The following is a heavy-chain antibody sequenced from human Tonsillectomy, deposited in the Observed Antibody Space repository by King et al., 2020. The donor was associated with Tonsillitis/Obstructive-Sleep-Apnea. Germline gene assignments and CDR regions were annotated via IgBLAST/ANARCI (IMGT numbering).Heavy chain of an antibody. J-gene: IGHJ3*02. V-gene: IGHV4-61*08. Sequence: VQLQESGPGLVKPSETLSLTCSVSGGSLRSSAYYWVWIRQPPGKGLEWIGYISYDGHTNYNPSLESRVTISVGPSKNQFSLKLDSMTGAATSVFFCVSHPRGSPRNTFDIWGLGTMVTVSS. CDR3: VSHPRGSPRNTFDI. CDR2: ISYDGHT. CDR1: GGSLRSSAYY.